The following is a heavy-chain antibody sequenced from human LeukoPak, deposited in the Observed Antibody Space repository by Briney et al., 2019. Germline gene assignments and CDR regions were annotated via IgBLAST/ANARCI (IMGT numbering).Heavy chain of an antibody. CDR1: GGSIRSSYYY. CDR2: IYDSGST. J-gene: IGHJ4*02. D-gene: IGHD5-12*01. Sequence: SETLSLTCTVSGGSIRSSYYYWGWIRQPPGKGLEWIGSIYDSGSTYYNPSLKSRVTISVDTSKNQFSLKLNSVTAADTAVYYCARIVGGDIDYWGQGTLVTVSS. CDR3: ARIVGGDIDY. V-gene: IGHV4-39*01.